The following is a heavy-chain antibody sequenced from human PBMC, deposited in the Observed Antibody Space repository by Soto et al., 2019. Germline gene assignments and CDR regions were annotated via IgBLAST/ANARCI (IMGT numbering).Heavy chain of an antibody. CDR2: IYYSGST. J-gene: IGHJ6*03. V-gene: IGHV4-59*12. Sequence: SETLSLTCTVSGGSISSYYWSWIRQPPGKGLEWIGYIYYSGSTNYNPSLKSRVTISVETSKNQFSLKLSSVTAADTAVYYCTGERASDYYYYMDVWGKGTTVTVSS. CDR1: GGSISSYY. D-gene: IGHD5-12*01. CDR3: TGERASDYYYYMDV.